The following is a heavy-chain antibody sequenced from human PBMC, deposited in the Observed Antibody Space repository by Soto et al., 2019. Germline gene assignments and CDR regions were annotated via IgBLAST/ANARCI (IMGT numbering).Heavy chain of an antibody. CDR3: ARLTENWFDP. CDR1: GGTFSSYA. D-gene: IGHD3-16*01. V-gene: IGHV5-51*01. Sequence: KVSWKASGGTFSSYAISWVRQMPGKGLEWMGMIYPGDSDTRYSPSFQGQVTISADKSITTAYLQWSSLRASDTAIYYCARLTENWFDPWGQGTLVTVSS. J-gene: IGHJ5*02. CDR2: IYPGDSDT.